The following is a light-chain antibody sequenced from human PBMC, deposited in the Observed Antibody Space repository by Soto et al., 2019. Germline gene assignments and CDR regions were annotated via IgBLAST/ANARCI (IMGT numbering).Light chain of an antibody. V-gene: IGKV3-11*01. CDR1: QSVTNY. J-gene: IGKJ1*01. Sequence: EIFLTQSPDTLSLSPGERATLTCRASQSVTNYIAWYQQRPGQAPRLLIYDASNRATGVPARFSGSGSGTDFTLTISDLEPADFGLHYCQHRLNWRPGFGQGTKVEIX. CDR2: DAS. CDR3: QHRLNWRPG.